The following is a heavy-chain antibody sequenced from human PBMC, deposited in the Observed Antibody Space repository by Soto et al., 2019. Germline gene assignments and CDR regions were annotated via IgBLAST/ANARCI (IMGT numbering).Heavy chain of an antibody. CDR3: ARRIPFGYGMDV. CDR2: ITSNGGNT. V-gene: IGHV3-64*01. J-gene: IGHJ6*02. CDR1: GFTFSSYA. D-gene: IGHD2-21*01. Sequence: EVQLVESGGGLVQPGGSLRLSCAASGFTFSSYAMHWVRQAPGKGLEYVSAITSNGGNTDYASSVKGGFTISRDNSKNSLYLQMGSLRAEDMAVYYCARRIPFGYGMDVWGQGTTVTVSS.